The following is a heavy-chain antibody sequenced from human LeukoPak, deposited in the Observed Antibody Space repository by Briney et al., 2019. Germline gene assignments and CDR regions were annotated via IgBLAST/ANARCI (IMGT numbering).Heavy chain of an antibody. Sequence: GGSLRLSCSASGFTFSSYAMHWVRQAPGKGLEWVSIIYSGGSTYNADSVKGRFTISRDNSKNTLYLQMNSLRAEDTAVYYCAREGTVRGQGTLVTVSS. CDR1: GFTFSSYA. J-gene: IGHJ4*02. V-gene: IGHV3-66*01. CDR2: IYSGGST. D-gene: IGHD4-11*01. CDR3: AREGTV.